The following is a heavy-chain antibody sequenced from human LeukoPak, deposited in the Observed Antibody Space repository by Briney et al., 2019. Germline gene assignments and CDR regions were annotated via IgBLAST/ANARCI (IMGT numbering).Heavy chain of an antibody. Sequence: ASVKVSCKASGYSFTTYAMNWVRQAPGQGLEWMGWISAYNGNTNYAQKLQGRVTMTTDTSTSTAYMELRSLRSDDTAVYYCATVAIAAAVSFDYWGQGTLVTVSS. V-gene: IGHV1-18*04. D-gene: IGHD6-13*01. CDR2: ISAYNGNT. CDR3: ATVAIAAAVSFDY. J-gene: IGHJ4*02. CDR1: GYSFTTYA.